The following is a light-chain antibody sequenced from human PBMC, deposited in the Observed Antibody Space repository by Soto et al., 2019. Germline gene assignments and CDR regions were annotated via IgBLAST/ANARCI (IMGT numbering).Light chain of an antibody. J-gene: IGKJ2*01. CDR2: DAS. Sequence: EIVLTQSPGTLSLSPGERATLSCRASQSTSSYLAWYQQKPGQAPRLLMYDASNRATGIPARFSGSGSETDFTLTISSLEPEDFAVYYCQQRGSWPYTFGQGTKLEIK. V-gene: IGKV3-11*01. CDR1: QSTSSY. CDR3: QQRGSWPYT.